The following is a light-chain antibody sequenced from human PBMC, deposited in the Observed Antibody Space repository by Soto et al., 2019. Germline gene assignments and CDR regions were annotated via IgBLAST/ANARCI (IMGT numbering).Light chain of an antibody. V-gene: IGKV1-12*01. CDR3: QQSYSIPIT. J-gene: IGKJ5*01. Sequence: DIQMTQSPSSVSASVGDRVTITCRASQDITSWLAWYQQKPGKAPKMLTTAASRLASGVPSRFSASGSGTDFTLTITSLQPEDFAIYYCQQSYSIPITFGQGTRLEIK. CDR1: QDITSW. CDR2: AAS.